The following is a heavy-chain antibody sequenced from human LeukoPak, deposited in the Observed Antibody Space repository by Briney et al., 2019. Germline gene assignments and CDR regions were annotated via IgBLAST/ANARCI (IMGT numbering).Heavy chain of an antibody. J-gene: IGHJ4*02. V-gene: IGHV4-34*01. CDR2: INHSGST. Sequence: SETLSLTCAVYGGSFSGYYWSWIRQAPGKGLEWIGEINHSGSTNYNPSLKSRVTISVDTSKNQFSLKLSSVTAADTAVYYCARHDSQWLGAGWGLGTLVTVSS. D-gene: IGHD6-19*01. CDR1: GGSFSGYY. CDR3: ARHDSQWLGAG.